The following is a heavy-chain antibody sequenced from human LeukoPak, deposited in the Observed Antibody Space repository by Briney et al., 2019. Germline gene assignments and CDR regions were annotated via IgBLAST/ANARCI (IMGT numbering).Heavy chain of an antibody. D-gene: IGHD6-13*01. CDR2: INHSGGT. CDR3: AREYSSSWYRLYYFDY. CDR1: GGSFSGYY. J-gene: IGHJ4*02. V-gene: IGHV4-34*01. Sequence: SETLSLTCAVYGGSFSGYYWSWIRQPPGKGLEWIGEINHSGGTNYNPSLKSRVTISVDTSKNQFSLKLSSVTAADTAVYYCAREYSSSWYRLYYFDYWGQGTLVTVSS.